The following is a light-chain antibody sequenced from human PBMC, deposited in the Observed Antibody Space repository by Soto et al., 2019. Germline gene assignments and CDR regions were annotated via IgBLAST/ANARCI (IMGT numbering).Light chain of an antibody. CDR1: SSDVGAYNY. CDR3: QSYDSGLVGLV. J-gene: IGLJ2*01. CDR2: DVN. Sequence: QPVLTQPRSVSGSPGQSVTISCTGSSSDVGAYNYVSWYQQHPGKAPKLIIHDVNSRPSGIPDRFSGSKSGNTASLIISGLQAEDAADYYCQSYDSGLVGLVFGTGTKLTVL. V-gene: IGLV2-11*01.